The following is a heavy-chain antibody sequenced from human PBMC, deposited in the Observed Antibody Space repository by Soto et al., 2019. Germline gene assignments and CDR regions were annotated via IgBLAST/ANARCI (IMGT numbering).Heavy chain of an antibody. CDR3: ARMYSSGSGWFHP. J-gene: IGHJ5*02. Sequence: TSDTLSLACFVSGYXXXXXXYXXXWMLHHPGKGLEWIGSFYSSGSIIYNPSLRSRVSISGDTSSNQFSMSLTSVTAADTARYYCARMYSSGSGWFHPWGQGTLVTVSS. V-gene: IGHV4-39*01. D-gene: IGHD6-19*01. CDR2: FYSSGSI. CDR1: GYXXXXXXYX.